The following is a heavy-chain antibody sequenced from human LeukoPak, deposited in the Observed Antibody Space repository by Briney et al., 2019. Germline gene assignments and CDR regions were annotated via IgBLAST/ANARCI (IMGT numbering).Heavy chain of an antibody. CDR1: GFTFSSYA. D-gene: IGHD2-21*02. V-gene: IGHV3-30*04. J-gene: IGHJ4*02. Sequence: PGGPVRLSCGASGFTFSSYAMHWVRQAPGKGLEGVAVISYDGRNKYHADSVKGRFTISRDNSKNTLYLQMNSLRAEDTAVYYCARDEGFVVVTAILDYWGQGTLVTVSS. CDR2: ISYDGRNK. CDR3: ARDEGFVVVTAILDY.